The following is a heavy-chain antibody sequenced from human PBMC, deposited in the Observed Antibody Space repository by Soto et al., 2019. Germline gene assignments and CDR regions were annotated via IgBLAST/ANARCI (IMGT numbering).Heavy chain of an antibody. CDR2: IWHDGSEI. CDR1: GSIFIGYG. Sequence: GGSLRLSCVVPGSIFIGYGMHWVRQAPGKGLEWVAVIWHDGSEIYHADSVKGRFTISRDNSKNTLYLQMNSLRAEDTAVYYCAKRYCSGGSCYYYGMDVWGQGTTVTVSS. J-gene: IGHJ6*02. D-gene: IGHD2-15*01. CDR3: AKRYCSGGSCYYYGMDV. V-gene: IGHV3-30*02.